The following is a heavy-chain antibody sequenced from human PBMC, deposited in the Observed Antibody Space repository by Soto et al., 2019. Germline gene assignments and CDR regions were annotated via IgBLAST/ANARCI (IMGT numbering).Heavy chain of an antibody. CDR1: GFTFSSYE. D-gene: IGHD3-22*01. J-gene: IGHJ1*01. V-gene: IGHV3-48*03. CDR2: ISSSGSTI. CDR3: ARQPEDYYCDSRVGYFQH. Sequence: GGSLRLSCAASGFTFSSYEMNWVRQAPGKGLEWVSYISSSGSTIYYADSVKGRFTISRDNAKNSLYLQMNSLRAEDTAVYYCARQPEDYYCDSRVGYFQHWGQGTLVTVSS.